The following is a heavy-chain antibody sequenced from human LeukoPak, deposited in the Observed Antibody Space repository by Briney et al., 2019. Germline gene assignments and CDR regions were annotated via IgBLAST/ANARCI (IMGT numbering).Heavy chain of an antibody. CDR2: ISGLSTHI. CDR3: VSACLPLRTSSEGHL. CDR1: GFTFSDYD. Sequence: GGSLRLSCSASGFTFSDYDMNWVRQAPGKGLEWVSSISGLSTHIYYGDSVKGRFSISRDNAKNSVYLQMNSLGVEDTAIYYCVSACLPLRTSSEGHLWGQGILVTVSS. D-gene: IGHD1-1*01. V-gene: IGHV3-69-1*02. J-gene: IGHJ4*02.